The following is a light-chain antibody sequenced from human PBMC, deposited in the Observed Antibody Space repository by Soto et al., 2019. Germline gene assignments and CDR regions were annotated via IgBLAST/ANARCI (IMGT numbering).Light chain of an antibody. CDR3: SLYTTSNTRQIV. J-gene: IGLJ1*01. CDR2: DVS. CDR1: SSDVGGYNY. Sequence: QSVLTQPASVSGSPGQSITISCTGTSSDVGGYNYVSWYQHHPGKAPKLMIFDVSNRPSGVSNRFSGSKSGNTASLTISGLQPEDEADYYCSLYTTSNTRQIVFGTGTEV. V-gene: IGLV2-14*03.